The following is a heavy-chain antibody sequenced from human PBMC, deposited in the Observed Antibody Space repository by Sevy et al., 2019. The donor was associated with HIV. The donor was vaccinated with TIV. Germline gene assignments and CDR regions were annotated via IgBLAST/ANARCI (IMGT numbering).Heavy chain of an antibody. D-gene: IGHD2-2*01. CDR2: INHSGST. CDR3: ARGGYCSSTSCYAEGRALKHPQYYDFWSGYREDYYFDY. V-gene: IGHV4-34*01. J-gene: IGHJ4*02. Sequence: SETLSLTCAVHGGSFSGYYWSWIRQPPGKGLEWIGEINHSGSTNYNPSLKSRVTISVDTSKNQFSLKLSSVTAADTAVYYCARGGYCSSTSCYAEGRALKHPQYYDFWSGYREDYYFDYWGQGTLVTVSS. CDR1: GGSFSGYY.